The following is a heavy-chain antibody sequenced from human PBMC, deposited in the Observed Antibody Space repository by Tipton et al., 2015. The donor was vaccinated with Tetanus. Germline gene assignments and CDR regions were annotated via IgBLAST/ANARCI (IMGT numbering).Heavy chain of an antibody. CDR3: ARETGSTYAMDV. J-gene: IGHJ6*02. CDR1: GGSISSSSHY. V-gene: IGHV4-31*03. CDR2: VYYSGTT. Sequence: TLSLTCTVSGGSISSSSHYWTWIRQRPGKGLEWIGYVYYSGTTYFDLSLQSRLTLSVDTSRNLFSLKLTSVTAADTGIYYCARETGSTYAMDVRGQGTAVSVSS.